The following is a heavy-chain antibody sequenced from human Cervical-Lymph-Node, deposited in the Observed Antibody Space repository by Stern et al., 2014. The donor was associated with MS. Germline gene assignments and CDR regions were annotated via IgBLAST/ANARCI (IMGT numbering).Heavy chain of an antibody. J-gene: IGHJ4*02. D-gene: IGHD3-3*01. Sequence: VQLVESGGGVVQPGRSLRLSCAASGFTFGDYGMHWVRQAPGKGLEWVAVISFDGSNEYYADSVKARFTNCRDNSKSTLSLQMNSLRTDDTAVYYCAAIPITIFGVAIGPREYGAFDYWGQGTLVTVSS. CDR3: AAIPITIFGVAIGPREYGAFDY. CDR1: GFTFGDYG. V-gene: IGHV3-30*03. CDR2: ISFDGSNE.